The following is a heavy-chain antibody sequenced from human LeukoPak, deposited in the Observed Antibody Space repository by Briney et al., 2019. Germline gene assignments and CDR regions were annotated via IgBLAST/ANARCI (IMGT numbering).Heavy chain of an antibody. J-gene: IGHJ4*02. CDR2: ITWNSGSI. D-gene: IGHD6-13*01. CDR1: GFTFADYA. Sequence: GGSLRLSCAASGFTFADYAMHWVGQVPGKGLEWVSGITWNSGSIGYADSVKGRFTISRDNAKNSLYLQMNSLRAEDTAVYYCARAAEAGYGIFDYWGQGTLVTVSS. CDR3: ARAAEAGYGIFDY. V-gene: IGHV3-9*01.